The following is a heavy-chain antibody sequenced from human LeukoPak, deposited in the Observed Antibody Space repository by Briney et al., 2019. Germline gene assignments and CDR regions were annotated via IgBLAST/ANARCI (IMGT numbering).Heavy chain of an antibody. CDR3: ATVFSYYYDSSGYSDY. V-gene: IGHV1-69*01. CDR1: GGTFSSYA. Sequence: SVKVSCKASGGTFSSYAISWVRQAPGQGLEWMGGIIPIFGTANYAQKFQGRVTITADESTSTAYMELSSLRSEDTAVYYCATVFSYYYDSSGYSDYWGQGTLVTVSS. CDR2: IIPIFGTA. J-gene: IGHJ4*02. D-gene: IGHD3-22*01.